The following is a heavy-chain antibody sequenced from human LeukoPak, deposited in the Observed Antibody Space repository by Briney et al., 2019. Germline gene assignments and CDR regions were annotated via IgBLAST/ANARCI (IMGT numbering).Heavy chain of an antibody. D-gene: IGHD3-10*01. CDR1: GGSVSSGSYY. CDR2: TYYSGST. V-gene: IGHV4-61*01. Sequence: PSETLSLTCTVSGGSVSSGSYYWSWIRQPPGKGLEWIGYTYYSGSTNYNPSLKSRVTISVDTSKNQFSLKLSSVTAADTAVYYCAAHGSGSYNFDYWGQGTLVTVSP. CDR3: AAHGSGSYNFDY. J-gene: IGHJ4*02.